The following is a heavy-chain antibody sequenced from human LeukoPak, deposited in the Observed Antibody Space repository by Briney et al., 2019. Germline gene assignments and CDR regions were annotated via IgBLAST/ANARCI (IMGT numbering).Heavy chain of an antibody. CDR1: GFTVSNNY. CDR2: ISSGGRT. V-gene: IGHV3-53*05. CDR3: AREGYYDSSGYPPDY. J-gene: IGHJ4*02. D-gene: IGHD3-22*01. Sequence: GGSLRLSCAASGFTVSNNYMTWVRQAPGKGLEWVSVISSGGRTDYADSVKGRFTISRDNSKNTLYLQMNSLRSDDTAVYYCAREGYYDSSGYPPDYWGQGTLVTVSS.